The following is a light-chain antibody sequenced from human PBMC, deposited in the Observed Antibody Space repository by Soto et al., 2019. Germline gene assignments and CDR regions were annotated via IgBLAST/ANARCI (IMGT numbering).Light chain of an antibody. Sequence: QSALTQPASVSGSPGQSITISCTGTSSDVGAYNYVSWYQQHPGKAPKLMIHDVNTRPSGVSNRFSGSKSGNTASLTISGLQAEDEADYYCSSYTSSSTPYVFGTGTKVTVL. CDR1: SSDVGAYNY. V-gene: IGLV2-14*01. CDR3: SSYTSSSTPYV. CDR2: DVN. J-gene: IGLJ1*01.